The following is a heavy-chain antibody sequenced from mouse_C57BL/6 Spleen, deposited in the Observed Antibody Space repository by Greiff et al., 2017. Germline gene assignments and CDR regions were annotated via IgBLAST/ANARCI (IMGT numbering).Heavy chain of an antibody. J-gene: IGHJ3*01. CDR1: GYSFTSYY. CDR2: IYPGSGNT. Sequence: VKLVESGPELVKPGASVKISCKASGYSFTSYYIHWVKQRPGQGLEWIGWIYPGSGNTKYNEKFKGKATLTADTSSSNAHMQLSSLTSEDSAVYYCASGHCGSSPFAYWGQGTLVSVSS. CDR3: ASGHCGSSPFAY. V-gene: IGHV1-66*01. D-gene: IGHD1-1*01.